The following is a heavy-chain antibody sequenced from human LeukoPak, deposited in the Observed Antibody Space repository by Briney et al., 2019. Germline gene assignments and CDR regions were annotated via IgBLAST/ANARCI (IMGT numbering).Heavy chain of an antibody. J-gene: IGHJ4*02. D-gene: IGHD6-19*01. CDR2: ISWNSGSI. Sequence: AGGSLRLSCAASGFTFDDYAMHWVRQAPGKGLEWVSGISWNSGSIGYADSVKGRLTISRDNAKNSLYLQMNSLRAEDTALYYCAKDYSSGSLGYFDYWGQGTLVTVSS. CDR3: AKDYSSGSLGYFDY. CDR1: GFTFDDYA. V-gene: IGHV3-9*01.